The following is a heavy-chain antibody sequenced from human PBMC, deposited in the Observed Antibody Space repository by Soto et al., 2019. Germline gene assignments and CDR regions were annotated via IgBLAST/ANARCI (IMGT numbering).Heavy chain of an antibody. D-gene: IGHD2-21*01. CDR2: IKQDGSEK. Sequence: EVQLVESGGGLVQPGGSLRLSCAASGFTLSSYWMSWVRQAPGKGLEWVANIKQDGSEKYYVDSVKVRFIIARDNAKNPMYLQMNSLRAEDTAMYYYASDYGGSYSPRYYGMAVWGQGTTVTVSS. J-gene: IGHJ6*02. V-gene: IGHV3-7*05. CDR3: ASDYGGSYSPRYYGMAV. CDR1: GFTLSSYW.